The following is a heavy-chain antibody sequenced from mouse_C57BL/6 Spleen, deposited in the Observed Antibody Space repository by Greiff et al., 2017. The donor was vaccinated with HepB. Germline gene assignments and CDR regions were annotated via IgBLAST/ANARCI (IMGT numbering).Heavy chain of an antibody. CDR2: INYDGSST. D-gene: IGHD2-2*01. CDR3: ARGGYDGDYAMDY. V-gene: IGHV5-16*01. Sequence: DVKLVESEGGLVQPGSSMKLSCTASGFTFSDYYMAWVRQVPEKGLEWVANINYDGSSTYYLDSLKSRFIISRDNAKNILYLQMSSLKSEDTATYYCARGGYDGDYAMDYWGQGTSVTVSS. J-gene: IGHJ4*01. CDR1: GFTFSDYY.